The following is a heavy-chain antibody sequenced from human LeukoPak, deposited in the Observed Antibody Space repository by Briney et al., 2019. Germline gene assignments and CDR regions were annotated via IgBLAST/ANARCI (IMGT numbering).Heavy chain of an antibody. Sequence: ASVKVSCKASGGTFSSYAISWVRQAPGQGLEWMGRIIPIFGTANYAQKFQGRVTITTGESTSTAYMELSSLRSEDTAVYYCASRERSGSYQRYAFDIWGQGTMVTVSS. J-gene: IGHJ3*02. V-gene: IGHV1-69*05. D-gene: IGHD1-26*01. CDR2: IIPIFGTA. CDR1: GGTFSSYA. CDR3: ASRERSGSYQRYAFDI.